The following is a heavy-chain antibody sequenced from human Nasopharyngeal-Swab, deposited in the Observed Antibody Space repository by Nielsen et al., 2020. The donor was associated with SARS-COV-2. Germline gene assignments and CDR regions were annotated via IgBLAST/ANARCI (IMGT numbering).Heavy chain of an antibody. CDR1: GGSISSSSYY. CDR2: IYYSGST. J-gene: IGHJ6*02. CDR3: ASPSLEGVGNSSGYSYGMDV. Sequence: SETLSLTCTVSGGSISSSSYYWGWIRQPPGKGLEWIGSIYYSGSTYYNPSLKSRVTISVATSKNQFSLKLSSVTAADTAVYYCASPSLEGVGNSSGYSYGMDVWGQGTTVTVSS. V-gene: IGHV4-39*01. D-gene: IGHD3-22*01.